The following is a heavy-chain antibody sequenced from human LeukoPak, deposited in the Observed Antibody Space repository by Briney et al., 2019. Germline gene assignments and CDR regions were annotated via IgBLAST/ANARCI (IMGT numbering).Heavy chain of an antibody. CDR1: GYTFTSYG. V-gene: IGHV1-18*01. J-gene: IGHJ4*02. CDR3: ARDAYYGSGSLLEGDY. D-gene: IGHD3-10*01. Sequence: ASVKVSCKASGYTFTSYGISWVRQAPGQGLEWMGWISAYNGNTNYAQKLQGRVTMTTDTPTSTAYMELRSLRSDDTAVYYCARDAYYGSGSLLEGDYWGQGTLVTVSS. CDR2: ISAYNGNT.